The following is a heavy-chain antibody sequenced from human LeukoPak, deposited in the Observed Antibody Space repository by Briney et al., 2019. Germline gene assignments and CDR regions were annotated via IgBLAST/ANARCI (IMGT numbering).Heavy chain of an antibody. V-gene: IGHV3-30-3*01. CDR2: ISYDGSNK. CDR3: AKVGGSTSDSDPWYSGYDYVGLYPLED. CDR1: GFTFSSYA. D-gene: IGHD5-12*01. Sequence: PGGSLRLSCAASGFTFSSYAMHWVRQAPGKGLEWVAVISYDGSNKYYADSVKGRFTISRDNSKNTLYLQMNSLRAEDTAVYYCAKVGGSTSDSDPWYSGYDYVGLYPLEDWGQGTLVTVSS. J-gene: IGHJ4*02.